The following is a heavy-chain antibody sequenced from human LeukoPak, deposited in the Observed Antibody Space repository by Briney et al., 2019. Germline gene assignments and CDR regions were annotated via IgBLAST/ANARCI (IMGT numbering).Heavy chain of an antibody. CDR1: GFTFSSYA. CDR2: ISSSGSTI. D-gene: IGHD4-23*01. V-gene: IGHV3-48*04. J-gene: IGHJ4*02. Sequence: PGRSLRLSCAASGFTFSSYAMHWVRQAPGKGLEWVSYISSSGSTIYYADSVKGRFTISRDNAKNSLYLQMNSLRAEDTAVYYCARGGNSGLDYWGQGTLVTVSS. CDR3: ARGGNSGLDY.